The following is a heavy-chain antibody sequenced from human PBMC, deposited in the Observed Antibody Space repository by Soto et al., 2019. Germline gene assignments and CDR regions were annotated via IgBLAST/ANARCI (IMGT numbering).Heavy chain of an antibody. CDR2: ISPKSTYR. CDR3: ARGGGGGLFEH. Sequence: GGSLRLSCATSGFPFSDYYMSWIRQAPGKGLEWLSHISPKSTYRNYADSVKGRFTISRDNTKSSLFLQMNSLGVEDTAVYYCARGGGGGLFEHWGEGVVVTVAS. D-gene: IGHD2-21*01. V-gene: IGHV3-11*06. CDR1: GFPFSDYY. J-gene: IGHJ4*02.